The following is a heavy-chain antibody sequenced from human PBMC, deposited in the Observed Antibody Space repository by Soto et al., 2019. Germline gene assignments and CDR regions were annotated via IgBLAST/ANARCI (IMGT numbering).Heavy chain of an antibody. Sequence: QVQLQESGPGLVKPSGTLSLTCAVSGGSISSSNWWSWVRQPPGKGLECIGEIYHSGSTNYNPSLKSRVTISVDKSKNQFSLKLSSVTAADTAVYYCARDPLRTTVVTGDAFDIWGQGTMVTVSS. V-gene: IGHV4-4*02. CDR2: IYHSGST. CDR3: ARDPLRTTVVTGDAFDI. J-gene: IGHJ3*02. CDR1: GGSISSSNW. D-gene: IGHD4-17*01.